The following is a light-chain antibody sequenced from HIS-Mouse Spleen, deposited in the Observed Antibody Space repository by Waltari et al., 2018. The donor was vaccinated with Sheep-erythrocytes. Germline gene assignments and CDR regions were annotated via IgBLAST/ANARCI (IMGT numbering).Light chain of an antibody. Sequence: QSALTQPASVSGSPGQSITISCTGTSSDVGSYNLVSWYQQPPAKAPKLTIYEGSRLPSRVSNRFSGAKSGNTASLTISGLQAEDEADYYCCSYAGSSTPWVFGGGTKLTVL. CDR3: CSYAGSSTPWV. J-gene: IGLJ3*02. V-gene: IGLV2-23*01. CDR2: EGS. CDR1: SSDVGSYNL.